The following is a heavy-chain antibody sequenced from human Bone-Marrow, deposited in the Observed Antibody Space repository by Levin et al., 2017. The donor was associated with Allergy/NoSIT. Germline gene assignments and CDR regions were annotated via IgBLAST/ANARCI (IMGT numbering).Heavy chain of an antibody. D-gene: IGHD2-2*01. CDR2: ISYDGSNK. CDR3: ARVEKGGYCISTSCYQFDY. V-gene: IGHV3-30-3*01. CDR1: GFTFSSYA. J-gene: IGHJ4*02. Sequence: GGSLRLSCAASGFTFSSYAMHWVRQAPGKGLEWVAVISYDGSNKYYADSVKGRFTISRDNSKNTLYLQMNSLRAEDTAVYYCARVEKGGYCISTSCYQFDYWGQGTLVTVSS.